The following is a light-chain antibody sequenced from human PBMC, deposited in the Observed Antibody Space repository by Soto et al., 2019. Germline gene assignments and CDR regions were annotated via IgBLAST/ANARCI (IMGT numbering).Light chain of an antibody. V-gene: IGLV2-23*01. J-gene: IGLJ1*01. CDR2: KGS. CDR3: CSYAGSSTLYV. Sequence: QSVLTQPASVSGSPGQSITISCTGTSSDVGSYNLVSWYQQHPGKAPKLMIYKGSKRPSGVSNRFSGSKSGNTASLTITGLQAEDEADYYCCSYAGSSTLYVFGTGTKLTVL. CDR1: SSDVGSYNL.